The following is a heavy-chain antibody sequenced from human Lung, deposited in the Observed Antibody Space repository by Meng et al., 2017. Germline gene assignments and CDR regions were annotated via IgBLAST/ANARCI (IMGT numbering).Heavy chain of an antibody. CDR2: IFHSGST. V-gene: IGHV4-4*02. CDR3: ARFDISSSGRGDY. Sequence: QGLLQGSGPGPVKPSGTLSLTCAVSGGSITSSTWWSWVRQTPGKGLEWFGEIFHSGSTNYNPPLESRVTISVDKSKNQFSLKVYSVTAADTATYYCARFDISSSGRGDYWGQGILVTVSS. D-gene: IGHD1-26*01. CDR1: GGSITSSTW. J-gene: IGHJ4*02.